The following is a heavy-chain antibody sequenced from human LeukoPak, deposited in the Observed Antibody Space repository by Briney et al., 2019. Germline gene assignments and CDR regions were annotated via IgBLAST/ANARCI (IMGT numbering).Heavy chain of an antibody. CDR3: ARDPAQSYYTDV. CDR1: GYRFTAYY. Sequence: ASVNVSCKASGYRFTAYYIHWVRQAPGQGLEWMGWINPRSPGTNYAQKFQGRVTMTRDTSSSTAYMELNSLTSDDTAVYYCARDPAQSYYTDVWGIGTTVTVSS. J-gene: IGHJ6*03. V-gene: IGHV1-2*02. CDR2: INPRSPGT.